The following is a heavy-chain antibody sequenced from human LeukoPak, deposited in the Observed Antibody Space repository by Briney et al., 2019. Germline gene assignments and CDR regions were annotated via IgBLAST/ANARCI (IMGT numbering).Heavy chain of an antibody. V-gene: IGHV4-59*01. CDR2: IYYSGST. CDR1: GGSISSYY. J-gene: IGHJ3*02. Sequence: SETLSLTCTVSGGSISSYYWSWIRQPPGKGLEWIGYIYYSGSTNYNPSLKSRVTISVDTSKNQFSLKLSSVTAADTAVYYCASLRRDGYRRGFDIWGQGTMVTVSS. D-gene: IGHD5-24*01. CDR3: ASLRRDGYRRGFDI.